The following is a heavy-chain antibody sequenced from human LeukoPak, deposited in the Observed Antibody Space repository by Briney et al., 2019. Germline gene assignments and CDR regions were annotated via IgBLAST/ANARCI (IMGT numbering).Heavy chain of an antibody. CDR2: TYYRSRWLN. CDR1: GDSVSSNRAT. CDR3: VRDSGMGLDAFDI. V-gene: IGHV6-1*01. D-gene: IGHD3-10*01. J-gene: IGHJ3*02. Sequence: SQTLSLTCAISGDSVSSNRATWNWIRQSPSRGLEWLGRTYYRSRWLNDYAVSVKGRITVNPDTSKNQFSLQLHSVSPEDMAVYYCVRDSGMGLDAFDIWGQGTMVTVSS.